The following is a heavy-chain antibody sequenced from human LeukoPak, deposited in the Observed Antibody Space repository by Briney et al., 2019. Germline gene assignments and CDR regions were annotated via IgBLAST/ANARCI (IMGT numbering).Heavy chain of an antibody. J-gene: IGHJ5*02. CDR1: GYTFTDYY. V-gene: IGHV1-2*02. CDR3: ARDSLVVVAATDNWFDP. CDR2: INPNSGGT. Sequence: ASVKVSCKASGYTFTDYYMHWVRQAPGQGLEWVGWINPNSGGTNYAQKFQGRVTMTRDTSISTAYMELSRLRSDDTAVYYCARDSLVVVAATDNWFDPWGQGTLVTVSS. D-gene: IGHD2-15*01.